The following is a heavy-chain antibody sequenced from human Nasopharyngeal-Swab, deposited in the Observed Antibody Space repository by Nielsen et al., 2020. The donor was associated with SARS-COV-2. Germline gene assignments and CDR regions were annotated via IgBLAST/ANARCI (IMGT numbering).Heavy chain of an antibody. CDR1: GGSFSAYD. V-gene: IGHV4-59*01. Sequence: SETLSLTCAVYGGSFSAYDWSWIRQPPGKGLEWIGYIYYSGSTNYNPSLKSRVTISVDTSKNQFSLKLSSVTAADTAVYYCARVVAVVAATWFDPWGQGTLVTVSS. CDR3: ARVVAVVAATWFDP. D-gene: IGHD2-15*01. J-gene: IGHJ5*02. CDR2: IYYSGST.